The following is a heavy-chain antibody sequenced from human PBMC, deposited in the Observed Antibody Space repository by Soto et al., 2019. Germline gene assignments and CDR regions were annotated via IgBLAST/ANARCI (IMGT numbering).Heavy chain of an antibody. CDR3: ARDRTSWYPPYRGYGMDV. D-gene: IGHD2-15*01. J-gene: IGHJ6*02. CDR2: IYYSGST. V-gene: IGHV4-31*03. Sequence: SETLSLTCTVSGGSISSGGYYWSWIRQHPGKGLEWIGYIYYSGSTYYNPSLKSRVTISVDTSKNQFSLKLSSVTAADTAVYHCARDRTSWYPPYRGYGMDVWGQGTTVTVSS. CDR1: GGSISSGGYY.